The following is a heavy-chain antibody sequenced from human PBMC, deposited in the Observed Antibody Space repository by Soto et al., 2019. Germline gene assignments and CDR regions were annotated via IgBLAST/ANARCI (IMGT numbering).Heavy chain of an antibody. V-gene: IGHV1-46*01. Sequence: ASVKVSCKVSGYTFTSYYMHWVRQASGQGLEWMGIINPSGGSTSYAQKFQGRVTMTRDTSTSTVYMELSSLRSEDTAVYYCARGYYDSSGPLLYYFDYWGQGTLVTVSS. D-gene: IGHD3-22*01. CDR2: INPSGGST. CDR1: GYTFTSYY. CDR3: ARGYYDSSGPLLYYFDY. J-gene: IGHJ4*02.